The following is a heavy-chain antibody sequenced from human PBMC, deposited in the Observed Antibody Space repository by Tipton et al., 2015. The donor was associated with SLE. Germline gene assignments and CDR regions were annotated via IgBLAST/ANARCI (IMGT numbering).Heavy chain of an antibody. CDR3: AKAIGGGSSSRGYYFDY. CDR1: GFTFDDYT. V-gene: IGHV3-43*01. Sequence: SLRLSCAASGFTFDDYTMHWVRQAPGKGLEWVSLISRDGGSTYYADSVKGRFTISRDNSKNSLYLQMNSLRTEDTALYYCAKAIGGGSSSRGYYFDYWGQGTLVTVSS. D-gene: IGHD6-6*01. J-gene: IGHJ4*02. CDR2: ISRDGGST.